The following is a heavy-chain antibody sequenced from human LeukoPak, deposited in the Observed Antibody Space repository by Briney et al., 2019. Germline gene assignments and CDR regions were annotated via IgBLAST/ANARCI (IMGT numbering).Heavy chain of an antibody. J-gene: IGHJ3*02. CDR2: ISYSGGT. V-gene: IGHV4-39*02. CDR1: DGSIITNNYY. Sequence: SETLSLNCTVSDGSIITNNYYWGWTRQPPGKGLEWIASISYSGGTAYNPSLRSRVTISVDTSKNQFSLNVNSVTAADTAVYYCAREVEYYDSSGYRPHAFDIWGQGTLVTVSS. D-gene: IGHD3-22*01. CDR3: AREVEYYDSSGYRPHAFDI.